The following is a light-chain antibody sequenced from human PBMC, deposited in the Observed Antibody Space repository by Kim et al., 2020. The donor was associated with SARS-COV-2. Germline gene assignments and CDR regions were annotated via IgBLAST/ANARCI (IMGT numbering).Light chain of an antibody. CDR3: QQYAGWPLT. Sequence: VSPGESATLSCRASQSIDSKLAWYEQKPGQSPRLLIYDASTRATGVPARFSGSGSGTEFTLTVSSLQSEDFAFYYCQQYAGWPLTFGGGTKVEIK. V-gene: IGKV3-15*01. CDR1: QSIDSK. J-gene: IGKJ4*01. CDR2: DAS.